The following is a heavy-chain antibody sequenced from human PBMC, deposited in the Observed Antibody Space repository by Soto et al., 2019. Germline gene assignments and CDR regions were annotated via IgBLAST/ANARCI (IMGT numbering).Heavy chain of an antibody. D-gene: IGHD1-1*01. V-gene: IGHV4-4*02. CDR2: IYHSGST. J-gene: IGHJ6*02. CDR1: GGSISSSNW. Sequence: SETLSLTCAVSGGSISSSNWWSWVRQPPGKGLEWIGEIYHSGSTNYNPSLKSRVTISVDKSKNQFSLKLSSVTAADTAVYYCARGYNWNDARYYYGMDVWGQGTTVTVSS. CDR3: ARGYNWNDARYYYGMDV.